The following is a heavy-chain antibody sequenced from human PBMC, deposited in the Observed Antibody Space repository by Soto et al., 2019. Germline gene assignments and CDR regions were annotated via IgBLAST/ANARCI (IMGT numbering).Heavy chain of an antibody. CDR2: INPSGGST. V-gene: IGHV1-46*01. CDR3: ARGFSSGWPVGY. CDR1: GYTFTNYY. J-gene: IGHJ4*02. D-gene: IGHD6-19*01. Sequence: QVQLVQSGAEVKKPGASVKVSCKASGYTFTNYYMHWVRQAPGQGLEWMGIINPSGGSTTYAQKFQGRVNMTRETSTSTFCVELSSLRSEDTAVYYCARGFSSGWPVGYWGQGTPVTVSS.